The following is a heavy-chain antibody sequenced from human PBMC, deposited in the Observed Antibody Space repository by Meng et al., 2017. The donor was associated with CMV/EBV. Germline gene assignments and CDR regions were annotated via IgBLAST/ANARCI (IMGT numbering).Heavy chain of an antibody. V-gene: IGHV4-34*01. CDR1: GGSFSGYY. D-gene: IGHD3-3*01. J-gene: IGHJ6*02. CDR2: INHSGST. Sequence: SETLSLTCAVYGGSFSGYYWSWIRQPPGKGLEWIGEINHSGSTNYNPSLKSRVTISVDTSKNQFSLKLSSVTAADTAVYYCARAVAYYDFWSGYPWGMDVWGQGTTVTVSS. CDR3: ARAVAYYDFWSGYPWGMDV.